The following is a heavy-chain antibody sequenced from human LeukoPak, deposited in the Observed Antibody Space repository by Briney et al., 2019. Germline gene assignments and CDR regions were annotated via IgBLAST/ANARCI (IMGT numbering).Heavy chain of an antibody. CDR1: GFTFSSYE. J-gene: IGHJ4*02. CDR2: ISSSGSTK. D-gene: IGHD3-10*01. V-gene: IGHV3-48*03. CDR3: ARAFGSGSYSF. Sequence: RGSLRLSCAASGFTFSSYEMNWVRQAPGKGLEWVSYISSSGSTKYYADSVKGRITISRDNAKKSMYLQMNSLRAEDTAVYYCARAFGSGSYSFWGQGTLVSVSS.